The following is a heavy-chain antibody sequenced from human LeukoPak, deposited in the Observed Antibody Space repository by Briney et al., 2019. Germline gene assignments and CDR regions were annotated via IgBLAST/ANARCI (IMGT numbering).Heavy chain of an antibody. CDR2: IYYSGST. V-gene: IGHV4-39*07. CDR3: ARRGQTYGDYRFDY. Sequence: SETLSLTCTVSGGSISSSSYYWGWISQPPGKGLEWIGNIYYSGSTNYNPSLKSRVTISVDTSKNQFSLKLSSVTAADTAVYYCARRGQTYGDYRFDYWGQGTLVTVSS. J-gene: IGHJ4*02. D-gene: IGHD4-17*01. CDR1: GGSISSSSYY.